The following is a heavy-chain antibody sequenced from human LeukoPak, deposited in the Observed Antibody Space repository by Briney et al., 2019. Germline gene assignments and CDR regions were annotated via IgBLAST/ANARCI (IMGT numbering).Heavy chain of an antibody. J-gene: IGHJ4*02. CDR2: IIPILGIA. CDR1: GGTFSSYA. CDR3: ASGYDLRGYHDSSGSDY. Sequence: SVKVSCKASGGTFSSYAISWVRQAPGQGLEWMGRIIPILGIANYAQKFQGRVTITADKSTSTAYMELSSLRSEDTAVYYCASGYDLRGYHDSSGSDYWGQGTLVTVSS. V-gene: IGHV1-69*04. D-gene: IGHD3-22*01.